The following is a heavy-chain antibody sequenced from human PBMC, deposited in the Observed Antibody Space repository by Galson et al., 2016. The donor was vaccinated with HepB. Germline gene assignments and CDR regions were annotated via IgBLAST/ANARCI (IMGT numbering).Heavy chain of an antibody. D-gene: IGHD4-17*01. V-gene: IGHV4-59*01. CDR2: IYNSGST. J-gene: IGHJ6*02. Sequence: VSGGSISNYYWSWIRQPPGKGLEWIGYIYNSGSTNSNPSLKSRVTISVDTSKNQFSLKLSSVTAADTAVYYCARVGTTVTTQALGLDVWGQGTTVTVS. CDR3: ARVGTTVTTQALGLDV. CDR1: GGSISNYY.